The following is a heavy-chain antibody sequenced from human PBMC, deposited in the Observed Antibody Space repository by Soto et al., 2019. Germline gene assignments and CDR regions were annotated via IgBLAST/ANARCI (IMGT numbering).Heavy chain of an antibody. Sequence: GGSLRLSCAASGFTVSSNYMSWVRQAPGKGLEWVSVIYSGGSTYYADSVKGRFTISRDNSKNTLYLQMNSLRAEDTAVYYCASQAYYYDSSGYYKSHAFDIWGQGTMVTVSS. J-gene: IGHJ3*02. CDR1: GFTVSSNY. CDR2: IYSGGST. V-gene: IGHV3-53*01. D-gene: IGHD3-22*01. CDR3: ASQAYYYDSSGYYKSHAFDI.